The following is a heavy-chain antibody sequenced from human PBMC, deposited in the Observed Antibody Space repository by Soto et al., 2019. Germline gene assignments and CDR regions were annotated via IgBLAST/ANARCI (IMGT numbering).Heavy chain of an antibody. CDR3: VKAGAPLWFGELFPTLFDY. V-gene: IGHV3-64D*06. CDR2: ISSNGGST. CDR1: GFTFSSYA. J-gene: IGHJ4*02. Sequence: GGSLRLSCSASGFTFSSYAMHWVRQAPVKVLEYVSAISSNGGSTYYADSVKGRFTISRDNSKNTLYLQMSSLRAEDTAVYYCVKAGAPLWFGELFPTLFDYWGQGTLVTVSS. D-gene: IGHD3-10*01.